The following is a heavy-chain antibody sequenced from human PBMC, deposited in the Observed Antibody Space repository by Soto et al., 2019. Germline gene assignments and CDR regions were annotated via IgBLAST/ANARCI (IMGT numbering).Heavy chain of an antibody. CDR3: ASSFSGSSDGAFDY. Sequence: QMELQESGPGLVKSSQTLSLTCTVSGGSISSGDYYWSWIRQPPGKGLEWIGYIYYSGSTYYNPSLKSRVTISVDTSKNQFSLKLSSVTAADTAVYYCASSFSGSSDGAFDYWGQGTLVTVSS. CDR1: GGSISSGDYY. V-gene: IGHV4-30-4*01. D-gene: IGHD1-26*01. CDR2: IYYSGST. J-gene: IGHJ4*02.